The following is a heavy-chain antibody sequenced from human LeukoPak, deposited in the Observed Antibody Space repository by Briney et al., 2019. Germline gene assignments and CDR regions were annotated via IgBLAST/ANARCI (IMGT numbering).Heavy chain of an antibody. CDR3: ARLRPRTNYDFSSGYYAFDY. J-gene: IGHJ4*02. V-gene: IGHV4-4*09. CDR1: GASITNNF. CDR2: VYSGSY. D-gene: IGHD3-3*01. Sequence: SETLSLTCTVSGASITNNFWGWIRQPPGKGLQWIGYVYSGSYYYNPSLVSRLTVSVDTAKNQFSLGLRSVTAADTAVYYCARLRPRTNYDFSSGYYAFDYWGQGTLVTVSS.